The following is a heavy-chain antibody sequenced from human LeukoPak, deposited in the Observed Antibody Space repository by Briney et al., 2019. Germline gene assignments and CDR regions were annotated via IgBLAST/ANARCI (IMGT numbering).Heavy chain of an antibody. CDR3: AKDRSGWSLDY. CDR1: GFTFSSYG. J-gene: IGHJ4*02. Sequence: PGGSLRLSCAASGFTFSSYGMYWVRQAPGKGLEWVAFIRNDGSNKYYADSMKGRFTISRDNSKNTLFPHMNSLRAEDTAVYYCAKDRSGWSLDYWGQGTLVTVSS. V-gene: IGHV3-30*02. D-gene: IGHD6-19*01. CDR2: IRNDGSNK.